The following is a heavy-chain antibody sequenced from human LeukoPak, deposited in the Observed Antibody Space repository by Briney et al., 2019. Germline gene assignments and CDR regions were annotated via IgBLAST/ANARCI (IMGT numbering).Heavy chain of an antibody. CDR2: ISGSGGST. CDR3: AKEDVVVVAPRNWFDP. D-gene: IGHD2-15*01. J-gene: IGHJ5*02. CDR1: GFTFSSYA. Sequence: GASLRLSCAASGFTFSSYAMNWVRQAPGKGLEWVSGISGSGGSTYYADSVKGRFTISRYNSKNTLYLQMNSLRAEDTAVYYCAKEDVVVVAPRNWFDPWGQGTLVTVSS. V-gene: IGHV3-23*01.